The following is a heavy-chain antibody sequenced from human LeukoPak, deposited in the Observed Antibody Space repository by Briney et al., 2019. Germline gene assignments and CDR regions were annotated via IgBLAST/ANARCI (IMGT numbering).Heavy chain of an antibody. D-gene: IGHD3-10*01. CDR1: GGSITSYY. CDR3: ARDELVHHYGSGRKYYYMDV. Sequence: SETLSLTCTVSGGSITSYYWSWIRQPPGKGLEWIGYIYYSGSTNYNPSLKSRVTISVDTSKNQFSLRLSSVTAADTAVYYCARDELVHHYGSGRKYYYMDVWGKGTTVTISS. CDR2: IYYSGST. J-gene: IGHJ6*03. V-gene: IGHV4-59*12.